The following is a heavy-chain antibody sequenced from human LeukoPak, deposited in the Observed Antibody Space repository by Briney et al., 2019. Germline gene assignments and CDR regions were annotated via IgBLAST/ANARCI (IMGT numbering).Heavy chain of an antibody. CDR3: AREATWGQWYFDH. D-gene: IGHD6-19*01. Sequence: GGSLRLSCVASGFTFRDHGMDWVRQAPGKGLEWVAVIAADGGVKQYADSVKGRFTLSRDNSKNTLFLQMNSLSVADTAVYYCAREATWGQWYFDHWGQGTPVTVSS. J-gene: IGHJ4*02. V-gene: IGHV3-30*03. CDR1: GFTFRDHG. CDR2: IAADGGVK.